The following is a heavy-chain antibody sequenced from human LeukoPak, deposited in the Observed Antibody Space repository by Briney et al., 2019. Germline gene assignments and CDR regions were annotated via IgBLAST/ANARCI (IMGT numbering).Heavy chain of an antibody. V-gene: IGHV3-23*01. D-gene: IGHD2-2*01. CDR2: ISASGAST. CDR1: GFTFSSYA. CDR3: AKRGTSGRVDY. J-gene: IGHJ4*02. Sequence: GVSLRLSCAASGFTFSSYAMSWVRQAPGKGLEWVSAISASGASTYYADSVKGRFTISRDNSKNTLYLQMNSLRAEGTAVYYCAKRGTSGRVDYWGQGTLVTVSS.